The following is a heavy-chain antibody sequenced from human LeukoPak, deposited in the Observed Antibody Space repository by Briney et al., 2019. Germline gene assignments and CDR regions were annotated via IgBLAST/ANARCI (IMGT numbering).Heavy chain of an antibody. CDR3: ARQLWGRPFDY. D-gene: IGHD3-16*01. CDR1: GFTFSTYA. J-gene: IGHJ4*02. CDR2: IIGTGDST. Sequence: GGSLRLSCAATGFTFSTYAMGWVRQAPEKGLELVSTIIGTGDSTFYADSVKGRFTISRDNPDNTLYLQMNSLRAEDTAVYYCARQLWGRPFDYWGQGTLVAVSS. V-gene: IGHV3-23*01.